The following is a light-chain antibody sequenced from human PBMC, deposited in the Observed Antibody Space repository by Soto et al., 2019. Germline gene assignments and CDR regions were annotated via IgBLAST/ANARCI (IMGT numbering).Light chain of an antibody. J-gene: IGKJ2*01. CDR3: QQYGSSPAYT. Sequence: EVVLTQSPGTLSLSPGERATLSCRASQSVTNNYFAWYQQKPGQAPRLLIFGSSDRATGIPDRFSGSGSGTDFTLTISRLEPEDFAGYYCQQYGSSPAYTFGQGTKLEIK. V-gene: IGKV3-20*01. CDR2: GSS. CDR1: QSVTNNY.